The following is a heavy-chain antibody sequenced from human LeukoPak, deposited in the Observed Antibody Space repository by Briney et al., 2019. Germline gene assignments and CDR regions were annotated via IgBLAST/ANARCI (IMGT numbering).Heavy chain of an antibody. D-gene: IGHD2-2*01. V-gene: IGHV4-4*02. J-gene: IGHJ6*03. Sequence: KPSETLSLTCAVSGGSISSSNWWSWVRQPPGKGLEWSGEIYHSGSTNYNPSLKSRVTISVDKSKNQFSLKLSSVTAADTAVYYCARAYCSSTSCPTDYYYYYMDVWGKGTTVTVSS. CDR3: ARAYCSSTSCPTDYYYYYMDV. CDR2: IYHSGST. CDR1: GGSISSSNW.